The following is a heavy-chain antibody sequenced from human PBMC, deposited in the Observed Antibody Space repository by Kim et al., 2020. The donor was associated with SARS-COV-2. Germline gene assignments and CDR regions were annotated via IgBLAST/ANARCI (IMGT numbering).Heavy chain of an antibody. D-gene: IGHD3-16*01. J-gene: IGHJ6*02. CDR3: ARIRWDYYYYGLDV. CDR2: FYYSEST. Sequence: SETLSLTCTVSGGSISNYYWSWIRQPPGKGLEWIGYFYYSESTNYNPSLKSRVTISVDTSKNQFSLKLSSVTAADTAVYYCARIRWDYYYYGLDVWGQGTTVTVSS. CDR1: GGSISNYY. V-gene: IGHV4-59*01.